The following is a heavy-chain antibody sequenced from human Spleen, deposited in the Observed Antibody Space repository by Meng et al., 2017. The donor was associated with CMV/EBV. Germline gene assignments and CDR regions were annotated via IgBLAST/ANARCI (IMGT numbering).Heavy chain of an antibody. D-gene: IGHD3-22*01. CDR2: INHSGST. V-gene: IGHV4-34*01. CDR3: ARMWSIRRITMTRRSHYFDY. Sequence: QVQLQQWGAGLLKPSETLSLTCAFYGGSFSGYYWSWIRQPPGKGLEWIGEINHSGSTNYNPSLKSRVTISVDTSKNQFSLKLSSVTAADAAVYYCARMWSIRRITMTRRSHYFDYWGQGTLGTVAS. J-gene: IGHJ4*02. CDR1: GGSFSGYY.